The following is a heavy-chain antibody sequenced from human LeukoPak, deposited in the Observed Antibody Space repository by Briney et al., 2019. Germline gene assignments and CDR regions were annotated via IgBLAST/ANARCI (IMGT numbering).Heavy chain of an antibody. J-gene: IGHJ4*02. Sequence: GGSLRLSCAASGFTFDDYAMHWVRQAPGKGLEWVSGISWNSGSIGYADSVKGRFTISRDNAKNPLYLQMNSLRAEDTALYYCAKDIADYYDSSGYYDYWGQGTLVTVSS. CDR2: ISWNSGSI. V-gene: IGHV3-9*01. CDR1: GFTFDDYA. CDR3: AKDIADYYDSSGYYDY. D-gene: IGHD3-22*01.